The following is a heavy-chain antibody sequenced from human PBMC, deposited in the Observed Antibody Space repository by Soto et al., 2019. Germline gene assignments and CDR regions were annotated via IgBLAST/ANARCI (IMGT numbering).Heavy chain of an antibody. CDR1: GGSISSGGYY. Sequence: SETLSLTCTVSGGSISSGGYYWSWIRQHPGKGLEWIGYIYYSGSTYYNPSLKSRVTISVDTSKNQFSLKLSSVTAADTAVYYCARDYVGETGFAYWGQGTLVPVSS. CDR2: IYYSGST. CDR3: ARDYVGETGFAY. J-gene: IGHJ4*02. V-gene: IGHV4-31*03. D-gene: IGHD3-10*02.